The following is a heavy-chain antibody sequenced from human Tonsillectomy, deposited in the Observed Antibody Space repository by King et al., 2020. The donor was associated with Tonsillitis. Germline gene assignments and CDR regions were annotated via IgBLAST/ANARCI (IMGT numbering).Heavy chain of an antibody. V-gene: IGHV3-30*02. Sequence: VQLVESGGGVVQPGGSLRLSCAASGFTFSKNGMHWVRQAPGKGLEWVAFLRFDGSNKYYADSVKGRFTISRDNSKNTLYLQMNSLGTEDTAVYYCAEVREDCSGGSCSYYYYYGMDVWGQGTTVTVSS. CDR1: GFTFSKNG. CDR3: AEVREDCSGGSCSYYYYYGMDV. CDR2: LRFDGSNK. J-gene: IGHJ6*02. D-gene: IGHD2-15*01.